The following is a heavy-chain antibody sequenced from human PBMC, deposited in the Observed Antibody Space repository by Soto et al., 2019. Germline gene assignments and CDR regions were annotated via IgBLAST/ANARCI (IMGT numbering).Heavy chain of an antibody. D-gene: IGHD3-3*01. CDR3: AVEKDFWSGYYNE. Sequence: GGSLRLSCSASGFTFSSYAMHWVRQAPGKGLEWVAVIWYDGSNKYYADSVKGRFTISRDNSKNTLYLQMNSLRAEDTAVYYCAVEKDFWSGYYNEWGQGTLVTVSS. CDR1: GFTFSSYA. CDR2: IWYDGSNK. V-gene: IGHV3-33*08. J-gene: IGHJ4*02.